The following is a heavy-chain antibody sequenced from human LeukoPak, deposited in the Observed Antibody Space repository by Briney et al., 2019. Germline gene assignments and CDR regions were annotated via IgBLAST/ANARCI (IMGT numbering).Heavy chain of an antibody. CDR2: IYYSGTT. Sequence: PSETLSLTCTISGASIDSYYWSWIRQPPGEGLEWIGYIYYSGTTNYNPSLKRRVTISVDTSKNQFSLKLSSVTAADTAVYYCASRGFGEFSDYWGQGTLVTVSS. CDR1: GASIDSYY. CDR3: ASRGFGEFSDY. J-gene: IGHJ4*02. D-gene: IGHD3-10*01. V-gene: IGHV4-59*12.